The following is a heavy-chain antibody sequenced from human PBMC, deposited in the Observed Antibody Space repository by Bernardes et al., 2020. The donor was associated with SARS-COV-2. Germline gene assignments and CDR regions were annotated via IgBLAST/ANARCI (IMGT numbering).Heavy chain of an antibody. Sequence: ASVKVSCKASGYIFTTYGIHWVRQAPGQRLEWMGWINAAAGNTKYSQKFQGRVTMTWDTASTAYMELSSLRSEDTAVYFCAREEGYCSAGGCYYNYWGQGTRVTVSS. V-gene: IGHV1-3*01. D-gene: IGHD2-15*01. CDR2: INAAAGNT. J-gene: IGHJ4*02. CDR3: AREEGYCSAGGCYYNY. CDR1: GYIFTTYG.